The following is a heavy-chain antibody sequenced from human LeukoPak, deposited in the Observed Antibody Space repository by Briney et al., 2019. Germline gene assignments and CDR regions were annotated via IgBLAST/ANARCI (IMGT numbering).Heavy chain of an antibody. J-gene: IGHJ5*02. D-gene: IGHD3-16*01. CDR2: YDPEDGET. CDR3: AAERGSLGVWRVNWFEH. CDR1: GYSLTELS. V-gene: IGHV1-24*01. Sequence: ASVKVSCKVTGYSLTELSIYWVRQAPGKGLEWMGGYDPEDGETLYAQKFQGRVIVTEDTSTDTAYMELNSLRSNDTAVYFCAAERGSLGVWRVNWFEHWGQGTLVTVSS.